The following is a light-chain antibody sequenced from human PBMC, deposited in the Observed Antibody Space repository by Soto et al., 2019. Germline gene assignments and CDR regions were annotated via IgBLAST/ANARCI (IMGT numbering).Light chain of an antibody. CDR1: SSDVGGYNY. V-gene: IGLV2-8*01. CDR3: SSYAGSNNLGV. CDR2: EVS. Sequence: QSALTQPPSASGSPGQSVTISCTGTSSDVGGYNYVSWYQQHPGKAPKLMIYEVSKRPSGVPDRFSGSKSGNTASLTVSGRQAEDAADYYCSSYAGSNNLGVFGGGTKLTVL. J-gene: IGLJ2*01.